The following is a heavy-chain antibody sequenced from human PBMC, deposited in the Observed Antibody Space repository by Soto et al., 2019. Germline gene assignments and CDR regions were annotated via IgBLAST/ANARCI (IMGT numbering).Heavy chain of an antibody. CDR2: IIPVFDTP. V-gene: IGHV1-69*06. J-gene: IGHJ4*02. CDR3: GRGVLRGSRTLDY. Sequence: QVQLVQSGAEVKKPGSSVKVSCKASGGTFSNYAISWVRQAPGEGLEWMGGIIPVFDTPNYAQRFQGRVNISADKSPGTSYMELTRLESEGHAVFFWGRGVLRGSRTLDYWGQGTLVTVSS. CDR1: GGTFSNYA. D-gene: IGHD1-26*01.